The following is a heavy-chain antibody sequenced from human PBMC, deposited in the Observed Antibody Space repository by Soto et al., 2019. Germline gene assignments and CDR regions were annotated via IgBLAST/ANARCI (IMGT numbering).Heavy chain of an antibody. V-gene: IGHV5-51*01. CDR2: LYPGDSDT. Sequence: GESLKISCKGSGYSFTSYWIAWVRQMPGKGLEWMGILYPGDSDTRYSPSFQGQVTISADKSISTAYLQWSSLKASDTAMYYCARLDADGGQLWDHYYYYGMDVWGHGTTVTVSS. D-gene: IGHD5-18*01. CDR3: ARLDADGGQLWDHYYYYGMDV. CDR1: GYSFTSYW. J-gene: IGHJ6*02.